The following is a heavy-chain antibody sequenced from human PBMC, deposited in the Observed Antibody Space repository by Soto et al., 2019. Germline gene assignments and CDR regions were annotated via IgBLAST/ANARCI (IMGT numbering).Heavy chain of an antibody. J-gene: IGHJ4*02. CDR2: IKSKTDGGTT. CDR1: GFTFSNAW. Sequence: VGSLRLSCAASGFTFSNAWMSWVRQAPGKGLEWVGRIKSKTDGGTTDYAAPVKGRFTISRDDSKNTLYLQMNSLKTEDTAVYYCTTTRAYSYGSGSYYRNWGQGTLVTVSS. V-gene: IGHV3-15*01. D-gene: IGHD3-10*01. CDR3: TTTRAYSYGSGSYYRN.